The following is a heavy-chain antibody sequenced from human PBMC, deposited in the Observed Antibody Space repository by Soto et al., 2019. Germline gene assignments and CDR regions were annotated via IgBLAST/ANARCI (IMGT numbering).Heavy chain of an antibody. CDR2: ISGSGGST. V-gene: IGHV3-23*01. CDR1: GFTFSSYA. D-gene: IGHD6-19*01. CDR3: AKVADIAVAGTGGFYMDV. Sequence: GGSLRLSCAASGFTFSSYAMSWVRQAPGKGLEWVSAISGSGGSTYYADSVKGRFTISRDNSKNTPYLQMNSLRAEETAVYYCAKVADIAVAGTGGFYMDVWGKGTTVTVSS. J-gene: IGHJ6*03.